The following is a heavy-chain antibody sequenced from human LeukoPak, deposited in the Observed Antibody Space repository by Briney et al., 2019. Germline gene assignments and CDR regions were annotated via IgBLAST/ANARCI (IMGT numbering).Heavy chain of an antibody. CDR3: ARPQSVTGLGTGWFDP. Sequence: SGTLSLTCGVSGGSIDITNYWSWVRQAPGKGLEWIGEISHSGTTNYNPSLRSRVTMFLDRANNQFSLKLSSVTAADTAVYYCARPQSVTGLGTGWFDPWGQGTLVTVSS. CDR2: ISHSGTT. D-gene: IGHD6-19*01. J-gene: IGHJ5*02. V-gene: IGHV4-4*02. CDR1: GGSIDITNY.